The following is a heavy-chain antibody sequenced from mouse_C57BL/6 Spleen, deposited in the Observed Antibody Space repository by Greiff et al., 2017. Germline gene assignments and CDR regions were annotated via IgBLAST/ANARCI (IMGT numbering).Heavy chain of an antibody. Sequence: QVQLQQSGAELVKPGASVKISCKASGYAFSSYWMNWVKQRPGQGLEWIGQIYPGDGDTNYNGKFKGKATLTADKSSSTAYMQLSSLTSEDSAVYFCARRGTVVASYYAMDYWGQGTSVTVSS. D-gene: IGHD1-1*01. CDR2: IYPGDGDT. CDR1: GYAFSSYW. V-gene: IGHV1-80*01. CDR3: ARRGTVVASYYAMDY. J-gene: IGHJ4*01.